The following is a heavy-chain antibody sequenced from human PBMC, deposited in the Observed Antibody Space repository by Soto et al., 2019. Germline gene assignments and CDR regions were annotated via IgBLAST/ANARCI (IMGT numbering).Heavy chain of an antibody. CDR3: ARDLPPLDY. CDR1: GYTFTRSG. CDR2: ISSYNGDT. Sequence: ASVKVSCKASGYTFTRSGISWVRQAPGQGPEWMGWISSYNGDTNYAQTFQGRVTMTTDTSTSTAYMELRSLRSDDTAVYYCARDLPPLDYWGQGTLVTVSS. J-gene: IGHJ4*02. V-gene: IGHV1-18*01.